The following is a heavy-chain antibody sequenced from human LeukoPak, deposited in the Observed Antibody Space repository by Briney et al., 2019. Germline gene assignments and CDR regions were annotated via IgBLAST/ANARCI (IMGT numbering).Heavy chain of an antibody. CDR1: GFTVSSNY. V-gene: IGHV3-66*01. J-gene: IGHJ6*02. D-gene: IGHD1-14*01. CDR2: IYSGEST. Sequence: GGSLRLSCAASGFTVSSNYMSWVRQAPGKGLEWVSVIYSGESTHYADSVKDRFIISRDNSKNTLYLQMNRLRAEDTAVYYCARRPGSDYYGMDVWGQGTTVTVSS. CDR3: ARRPGSDYYGMDV.